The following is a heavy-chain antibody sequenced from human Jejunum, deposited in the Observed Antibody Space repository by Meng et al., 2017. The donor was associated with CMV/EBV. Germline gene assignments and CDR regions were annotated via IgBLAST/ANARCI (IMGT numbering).Heavy chain of an antibody. CDR2: IYRGDDK. D-gene: IGHD1-26*01. V-gene: IGHV2-5*02. Sequence: QITLKESGPTLVKPTQTLTLTGLFSGFSPSTSGEGVGWIHQPPGKALEWLALIYRGDDKRYSPSLNSRLTIAKDTSKNEVVLTLTNMGPIDTGTYYCAHFVGGYYPSRPDYWGQGTLVTVSS. J-gene: IGHJ4*02. CDR1: GFSPSTSGEG. CDR3: AHFVGGYYPSRPDY.